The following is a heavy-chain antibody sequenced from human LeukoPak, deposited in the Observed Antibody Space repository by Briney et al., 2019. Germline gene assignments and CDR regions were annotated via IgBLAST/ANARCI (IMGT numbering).Heavy chain of an antibody. CDR2: INPNSGGT. J-gene: IGHJ5*02. D-gene: IGHD2-2*02. Sequence: GASVKVSCKASGYTFTGYYMRWVRQAPGQGLEWMGWINPNSGGTNYAQKFQGRVTMTRDTSISTAYMELSRLRSDDTAVYYCATAYDIVVVPAAIERIFDPWGQGTLVTVSS. CDR3: ATAYDIVVVPAAIERIFDP. V-gene: IGHV1-2*02. CDR1: GYTFTGYY.